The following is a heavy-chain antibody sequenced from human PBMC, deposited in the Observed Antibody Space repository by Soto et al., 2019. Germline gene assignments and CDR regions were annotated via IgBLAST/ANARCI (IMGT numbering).Heavy chain of an antibody. CDR2: SNSDGSST. D-gene: IGHD5-12*01. CDR3: AREAVYSGYDE. V-gene: IGHV3-74*01. Sequence: QSGGSLRLSCAASGFTFSTYWMHWVRQAPGTGLVWVSRSNSDGSSTSYADSVKGRFTISRDNAKNTLYLQMNSLRAEDTAVYYCAREAVYSGYDEWGQGTLVTGSS. J-gene: IGHJ4*02. CDR1: GFTFSTYW.